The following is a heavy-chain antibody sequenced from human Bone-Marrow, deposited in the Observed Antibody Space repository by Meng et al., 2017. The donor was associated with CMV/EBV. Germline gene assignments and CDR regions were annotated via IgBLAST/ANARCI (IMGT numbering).Heavy chain of an antibody. D-gene: IGHD3-3*01. Sequence: GSLRLSCTVSGGSVTSSNYYWGWIRQPPGKGLEWIGTIYYSGSTYINPSLESRVTISVDASKNQVSRRVISVIDADTAVYYCARGVWSASNWFDPWGQGTLVTVSS. CDR3: ARGVWSASNWFDP. CDR2: IYYSGST. CDR1: GGSVTSSNYY. J-gene: IGHJ5*02. V-gene: IGHV4-39*07.